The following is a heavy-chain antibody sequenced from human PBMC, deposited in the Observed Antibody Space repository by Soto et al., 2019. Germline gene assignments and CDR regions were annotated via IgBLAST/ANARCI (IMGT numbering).Heavy chain of an antibody. CDR3: AKGSGVVPGATHDY. CDR1: GFTFNNYV. D-gene: IGHD2-2*01. Sequence: EVQLLESGGGLVQPGGSLRLSCAASGFTFNNYVMNWVRQAPGKGLEWVSAISGGGDTTYYADSVKGRFTISRDNSKNTLYLQMNSLRAEDTAVYYCAKGSGVVPGATHDYWGQGTLVTVSS. V-gene: IGHV3-23*01. J-gene: IGHJ4*02. CDR2: ISGGGDTT.